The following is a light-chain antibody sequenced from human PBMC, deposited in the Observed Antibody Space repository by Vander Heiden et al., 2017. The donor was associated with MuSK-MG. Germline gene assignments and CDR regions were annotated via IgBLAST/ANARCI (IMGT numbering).Light chain of an antibody. V-gene: IGKV4-1*01. CDR2: WAS. CDR3: QQEDTSPYT. CDR1: QSVLYNFNNKNY. J-gene: IGKJ2*01. Sequence: DIVVTQSPDSLAVSLGERATIHCKSSQSVLYNFNNKNYLAWYQQKPGQPPKLLVSWASTRESGVPDRFSGSGSGTDFSLTISSLQPEDVAAYYCQQEDTSPYTFGQWTKLEMK.